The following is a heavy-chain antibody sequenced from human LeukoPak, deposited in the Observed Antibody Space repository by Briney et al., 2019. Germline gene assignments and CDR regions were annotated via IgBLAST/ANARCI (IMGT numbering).Heavy chain of an antibody. V-gene: IGHV4-39*01. Sequence: SETLSLTCNVSGDYITTTNYYWAWIRQPPGKGLEWIASVFYSGPTYYNPSLKSRVIISMNTSRKQISLRLSSVTATDTAIYYCARRSRLYRHETTGYHDSWGQGTLVTVSS. CDR3: ARRSRLYRHETTGYHDS. J-gene: IGHJ4*02. CDR2: VFYSGPT. D-gene: IGHD3-9*01. CDR1: GDYITTTNYY.